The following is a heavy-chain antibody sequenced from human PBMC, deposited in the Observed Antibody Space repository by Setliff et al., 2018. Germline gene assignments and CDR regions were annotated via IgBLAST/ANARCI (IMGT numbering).Heavy chain of an antibody. J-gene: IGHJ3*02. CDR3: ARLALTGYDSSAVWAFDI. CDR2: ISSHSNTI. D-gene: IGHD3-22*01. Sequence: GGSLRLSCAASGFTFDIYSMSWVRQAPGKGLEWVSYISSHSNTIWYADSVKGRFTISRDKAHHSLFLQMNSLRAEDTAVYYCARLALTGYDSSAVWAFDIWGQGTMVNVSS. V-gene: IGHV3-48*01. CDR1: GFTFDIYS.